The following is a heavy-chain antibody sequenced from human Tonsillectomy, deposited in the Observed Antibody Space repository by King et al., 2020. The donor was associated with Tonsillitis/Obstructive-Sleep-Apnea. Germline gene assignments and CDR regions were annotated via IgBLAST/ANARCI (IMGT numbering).Heavy chain of an antibody. CDR3: TTGRFLEWLSDFDY. CDR2: IKSKTDGGTT. V-gene: IGHV3-15*01. CDR1: GFTFSNAW. D-gene: IGHD3-3*01. J-gene: IGHJ4*02. Sequence: VQLVESGGGLVKPGGSLRLSCAASGFTFSNAWMSWFRQAPGKGLEWVGRIKSKTDGGTTDYAAPVKGRFTISRDDSKNTLYLQMNSLKTEDTAVYYCTTGRFLEWLSDFDYWGQGTLVTVSS.